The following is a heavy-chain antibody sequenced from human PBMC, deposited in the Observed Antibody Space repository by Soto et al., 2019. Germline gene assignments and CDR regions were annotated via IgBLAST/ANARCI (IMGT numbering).Heavy chain of an antibody. CDR1: GGSISSSSYY. J-gene: IGHJ3*02. V-gene: IGHV4-39*01. D-gene: IGHD3-22*01. CDR3: ATSITMIVVVIRGDAFDI. Sequence: QLQLQESGPGLVKPSETLSLTCTVSGGSISSSSYYWGWIRQPPGKGLEWIGSIYYSGSTYYNPSLKSRVTISVDTSKNQFSLKLSSVTAADTAVYYCATSITMIVVVIRGDAFDIWGQGTMVTVSS. CDR2: IYYSGST.